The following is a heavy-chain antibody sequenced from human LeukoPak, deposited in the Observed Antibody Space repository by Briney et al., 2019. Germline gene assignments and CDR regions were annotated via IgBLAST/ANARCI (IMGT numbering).Heavy chain of an antibody. Sequence: PGGSLRLSCVASGFTFSGSEMNWVRQAPGKGLEWISYIDTRGNTIFYADSVKGRFTISRDNAKNSLYLQMNSLRAEDTAVYYCARDLWVATIFPGAFGIWGQGTMVTVSS. CDR2: IDTRGNTI. J-gene: IGHJ3*02. D-gene: IGHD5-24*01. CDR3: ARDLWVATIFPGAFGI. CDR1: GFTFSGSE. V-gene: IGHV3-48*03.